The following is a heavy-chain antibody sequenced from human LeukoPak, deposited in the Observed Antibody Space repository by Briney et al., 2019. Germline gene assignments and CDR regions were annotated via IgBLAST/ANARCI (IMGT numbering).Heavy chain of an antibody. Sequence: PGGSLRLSCAASGFTFSSYGMHWVRQAPGKGLEWVAVISYDGSNKYYVDSVKGRFTISRDNSKNTLYLQMNSLRAEDTAVYYCAKRLWGSGYYFDYWGQGTLVTVSS. J-gene: IGHJ4*02. CDR1: GFTFSSYG. CDR3: AKRLWGSGYYFDY. D-gene: IGHD3-22*01. V-gene: IGHV3-30*18. CDR2: ISYDGSNK.